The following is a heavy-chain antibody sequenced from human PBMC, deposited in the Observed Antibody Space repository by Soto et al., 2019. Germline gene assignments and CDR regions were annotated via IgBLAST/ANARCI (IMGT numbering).Heavy chain of an antibody. CDR1: GFNFTYNA. CDR3: ARDWLRRDDILTPSWNFNL. CDR2: ISFNGRKK. D-gene: IGHD3-9*01. Sequence: QEQLVESGGGVVRPGKSLRLSCEASGFNFTYNAMHRVRQAPGKGLEWVAVISFNGRKKFYARSVKGRFTISRDNSKNTLYLQINNLRPGDTAVYYCARDWLRRDDILTPSWNFNLWGQGTLVTAS. V-gene: IGHV3-30*04. J-gene: IGHJ2*01.